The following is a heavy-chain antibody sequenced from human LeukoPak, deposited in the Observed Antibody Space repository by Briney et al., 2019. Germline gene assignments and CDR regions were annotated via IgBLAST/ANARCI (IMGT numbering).Heavy chain of an antibody. CDR1: GFTFSSYG. CDR2: ISYDGSNK. J-gene: IGHJ4*02. Sequence: GGSLRLSCAASGFTFSSYGMHWVRQAPGKGLEWVAVISYDGSNKYYADSVKGRFTISRDNSKNTLYLQMNSLRAEDTAVYYCAKDQYGWDFDYWGQGTLVTVSS. CDR3: AKDQYGWDFDY. V-gene: IGHV3-30*18. D-gene: IGHD6-19*01.